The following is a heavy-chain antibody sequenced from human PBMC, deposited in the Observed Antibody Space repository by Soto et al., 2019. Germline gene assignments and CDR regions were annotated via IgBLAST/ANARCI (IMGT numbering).Heavy chain of an antibody. CDR2: ISGSGGSP. Sequence: GGSLRLSCAASGFSFSTYTMSWVRRAPGKGLEWVSAISGSGGSPSYADSVQGRFTISRDNPKKTLYLQMNSLRAEDTAVYYCAKDQALYYYDSSGYSTFDYWGQGTLVTVSS. J-gene: IGHJ4*02. D-gene: IGHD3-22*01. V-gene: IGHV3-23*01. CDR1: GFSFSTYT. CDR3: AKDQALYYYDSSGYSTFDY.